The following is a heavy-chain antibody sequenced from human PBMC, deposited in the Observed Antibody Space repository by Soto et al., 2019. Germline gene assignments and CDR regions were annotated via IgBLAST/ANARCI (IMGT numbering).Heavy chain of an antibody. D-gene: IGHD4-17*01. CDR1: GGSFSGYY. J-gene: IGHJ4*02. CDR2: IYYSGST. V-gene: IGHV4-59*08. CDR3: ARTGDYVDY. Sequence: SETLSLTCAVYGGSFSGYYWSWIRQPPGKGLEWIGYIYYSGSTNYNPSLKSRVTISVDTSKNQFSLKLSSVTAADTAVYYCARTGDYVDYWGQGTLVTVSS.